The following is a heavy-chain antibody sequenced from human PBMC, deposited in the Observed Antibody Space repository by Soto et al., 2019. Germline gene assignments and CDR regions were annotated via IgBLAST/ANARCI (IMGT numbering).Heavy chain of an antibody. CDR2: IYSGGST. CDR3: ARDEDY. Sequence: GGSLRLSCAASGFTFGIYAMSWVRQAPGKGLEWVSVIYSGGSTYYADSVKGRFTISRDNSKNTLYLQMNSLRAEDTAVYYCARDEDYWGQGTLVTVSS. J-gene: IGHJ4*02. CDR1: GFTFGIYA. V-gene: IGHV3-66*01.